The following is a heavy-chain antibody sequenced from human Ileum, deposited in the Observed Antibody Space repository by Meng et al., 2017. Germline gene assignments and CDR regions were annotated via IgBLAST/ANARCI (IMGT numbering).Heavy chain of an antibody. V-gene: IGHV4-39*07. Sequence: GSLRLSCSVSGDSISRSNYYWGWLRQSPGKGLEWIGSIFYSGVTYYNPSLKSRVTISLDTSETQFSLKLNSVTATDTAIYYCAREVGARSGYLYWGQG. CDR1: GDSISRSNYY. J-gene: IGHJ4*02. CDR2: IFYSGVT. D-gene: IGHD3-22*01. CDR3: AREVGARSGYLY.